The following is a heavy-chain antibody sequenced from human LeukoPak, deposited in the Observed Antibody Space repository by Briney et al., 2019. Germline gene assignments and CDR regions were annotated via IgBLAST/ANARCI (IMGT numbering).Heavy chain of an antibody. CDR1: AFTFSSYS. CDR2: ISTTGSYI. D-gene: IGHD1-1*01. V-gene: IGHV3-21*01. J-gene: IGHJ6*02. Sequence: PGGSLRLSCAASAFTFSSYSMNWVRQAPGQGLEWVSSISTTGSYIYYADSVKGRFTISRDNAKNSLYLQMNSLRAEDTAVYYCAGTEHYYYYGMDLWGQGTTVTVSS. CDR3: AGTEHYYYYGMDL.